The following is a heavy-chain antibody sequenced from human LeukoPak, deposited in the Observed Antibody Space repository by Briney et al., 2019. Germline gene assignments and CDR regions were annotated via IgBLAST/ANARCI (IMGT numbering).Heavy chain of an antibody. CDR2: INQEGSEK. CDR1: GFTVSSNY. D-gene: IGHD5-24*01. Sequence: GGSLRLSCAASGFTVSSNYMSWVRQAPGKGLEWVANINQEGSEKYFVDSVKGRFTISRDNAKNSLHPQMNTLRAEDTAVYYCARERDGRFFDYWGQGTLVTVSS. V-gene: IGHV3-7*01. CDR3: ARERDGRFFDY. J-gene: IGHJ4*02.